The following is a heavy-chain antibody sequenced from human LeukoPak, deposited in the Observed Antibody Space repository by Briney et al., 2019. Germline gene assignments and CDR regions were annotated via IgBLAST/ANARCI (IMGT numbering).Heavy chain of an antibody. V-gene: IGHV4-4*09. CDR3: AAEYGSEGNRVDY. CDR2: IYNSGTT. Sequence: MPSETLSLTCTVSGDSMTTYSWSWVRQPPGGGLEWIGYIYNSGTTTYNPSLKSRVTISLHTSQNQFSLKLTSVTAADAAVYYCAAEYGSEGNRVDYWGQGTLITVSS. CDR1: GDSMTTYS. D-gene: IGHD3-10*01. J-gene: IGHJ4*02.